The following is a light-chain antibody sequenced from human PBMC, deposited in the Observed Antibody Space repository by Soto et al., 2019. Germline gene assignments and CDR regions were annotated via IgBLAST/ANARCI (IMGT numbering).Light chain of an antibody. CDR1: SSDVGGYNY. V-gene: IGLV2-11*01. Sequence: QSALTQPRSVSGSPGQSVAISCTGTSSDVGGYNYVSWYQQHPGKAPKLMIYDVTKRPSGVPDRFSGSKSGNTASLTISGRQAEDEADDYCCSYVGSDSYVFGTGTKVTGL. CDR3: CSYVGSDSYV. CDR2: DVT. J-gene: IGLJ1*01.